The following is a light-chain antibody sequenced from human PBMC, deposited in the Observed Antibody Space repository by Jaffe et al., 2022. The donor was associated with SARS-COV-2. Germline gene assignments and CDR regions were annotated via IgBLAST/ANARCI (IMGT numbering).Light chain of an antibody. CDR2: DVT. Sequence: QSALTQPASVSGSPGQSITISCTGTNSDVGGYNYVSWYQQRPGKAPKLMIYDVTSRPSGVSNRFSGSKSGNTASLTISGLQAEDEADYYCSSYTSSNTLVFGGGTRVTVL. CDR1: NSDVGGYNY. J-gene: IGLJ2*01. CDR3: SSYTSSNTLV. V-gene: IGLV2-14*03.